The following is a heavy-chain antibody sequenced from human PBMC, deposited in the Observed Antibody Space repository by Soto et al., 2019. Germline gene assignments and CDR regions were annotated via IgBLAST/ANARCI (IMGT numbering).Heavy chain of an antibody. V-gene: IGHV4-34*01. CDR1: GGSFSNYY. D-gene: IGHD6-19*01. Sequence: QVQLQQWGAGLLKPSETLSLTCAVYGGSFSNYYWSWIRQPPGKGLEWIGEINHSGSTNYNPALKSRVTISVDTSKNQFSLKLNSVTAADTAVYYCATSPPVAGTDNDYWGQGTLVTVSS. J-gene: IGHJ4*02. CDR2: INHSGST. CDR3: ATSPPVAGTDNDY.